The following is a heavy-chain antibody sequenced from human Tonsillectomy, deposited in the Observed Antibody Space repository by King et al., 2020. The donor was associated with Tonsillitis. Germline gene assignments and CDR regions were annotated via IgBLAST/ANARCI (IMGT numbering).Heavy chain of an antibody. CDR3: TTGIFGYYFDY. Sequence: VQLVESGGGLVKPGGSLRLSCAASGFIFSNARMSWVRQAPGKGLEWVGRIKSKTDGGTTDYAAPVKGRFTISRDDSKNTLYLQMNSLKTEDPAVYYCTTGIFGYYFDYWGQGTLVTVSS. CDR1: GFIFSNAR. J-gene: IGHJ4*02. D-gene: IGHD3-10*01. V-gene: IGHV3-15*01. CDR2: IKSKTDGGTT.